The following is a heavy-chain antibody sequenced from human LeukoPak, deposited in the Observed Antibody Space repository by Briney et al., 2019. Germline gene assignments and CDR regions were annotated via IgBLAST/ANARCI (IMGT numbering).Heavy chain of an antibody. V-gene: IGHV3-43*02. CDR3: AKDMWRFGELDYDY. Sequence: GGSLRLSCAASGFTFDDYAMHWVRQAPGKGLEWVSLISGDGGSTYYADSVRGRFTISRDNSKNSLYLQMNSLRTEDTALYYCAKDMWRFGELDYDYWGQGTLVTVSS. CDR1: GFTFDDYA. D-gene: IGHD3-10*01. CDR2: ISGDGGST. J-gene: IGHJ4*02.